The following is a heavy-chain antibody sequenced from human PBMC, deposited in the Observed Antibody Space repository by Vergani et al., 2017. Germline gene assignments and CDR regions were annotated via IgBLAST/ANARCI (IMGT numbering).Heavy chain of an antibody. J-gene: IGHJ6*03. CDR1: GFTFSSYA. V-gene: IGHV3-23*04. Sequence: EVQVVETGGGLVQPGGSLRLSCAASGFTFSSYAMSWVRQAPGKGLEWVSAISGSGGSTYYADSVKGRFTISRDNSKNTLYLQMNSLRAEDTAVYYCAKTSRIGYYMDVWGKGTTVTVSS. D-gene: IGHD2-15*01. CDR3: AKTSRIGYYMDV. CDR2: ISGSGGST.